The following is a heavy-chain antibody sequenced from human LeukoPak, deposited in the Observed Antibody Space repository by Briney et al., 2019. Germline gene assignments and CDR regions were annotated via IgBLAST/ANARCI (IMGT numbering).Heavy chain of an antibody. Sequence: SETLSLTCTVSGGSISSYYWSWIRQPAGKGLEWIGRIYTSGSTNYNPSLKSRVTMSVDTSKNQFSLKLSSVTAADTAVYYCAREHVLWFGELLSDAFDIWGQGTMVTVSS. CDR1: GGSISSYY. CDR2: IYTSGST. D-gene: IGHD3-10*01. J-gene: IGHJ3*02. CDR3: AREHVLWFGELLSDAFDI. V-gene: IGHV4-4*07.